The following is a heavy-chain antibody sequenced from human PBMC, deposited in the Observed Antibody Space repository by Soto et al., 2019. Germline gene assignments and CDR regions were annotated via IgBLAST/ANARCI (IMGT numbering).Heavy chain of an antibody. CDR2: IYYSGST. V-gene: IGHV4-31*03. CDR3: ARDVAETGGSYYYYNGMDV. Sequence: SSETLSLTCTVSGGSISSGGYYWSWIRQHPGKGLGWIGYIYYSGSTYYNPSLKSRVTISVDTSKNQFSLKLSSVTAADTAVYDCARDVAETGGSYYYYNGMDVWGQGTTVTVSS. J-gene: IGHJ6*02. D-gene: IGHD1-1*01. CDR1: GGSISSGGYY.